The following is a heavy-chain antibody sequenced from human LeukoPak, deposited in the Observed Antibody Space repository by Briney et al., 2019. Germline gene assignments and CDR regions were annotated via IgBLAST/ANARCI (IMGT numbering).Heavy chain of an antibody. CDR3: ARGSSGRCDAFDI. Sequence: KPSETLSLTCTVSGGSISSSSYYWGWIRQPPGKGLEWIGSIYYSGSTYYNPSLKSRVTISVDTSKNQFSLKLSSVTAADTAVCYRARGSSGRCDAFDIWGQGTMVTVSS. J-gene: IGHJ3*02. CDR1: GGSISSSSYY. D-gene: IGHD6-19*01. CDR2: IYYSGST. V-gene: IGHV4-39*01.